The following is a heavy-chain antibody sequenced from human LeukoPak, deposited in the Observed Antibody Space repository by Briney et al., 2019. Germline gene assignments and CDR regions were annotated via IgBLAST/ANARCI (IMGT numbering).Heavy chain of an antibody. J-gene: IGHJ4*02. CDR1: GFTFSGYW. D-gene: IGHD6-19*01. Sequence: SGGSLRLSCAASGFTFSGYWLPWVRKAPGKGLVWLSRINGDGYSISYADSVKGRFTISRDNAKKMLYLQMSSLRAEDTAMYYCARGEAVAGNDHWGQGIRVTVSS. CDR3: ARGEAVAGNDH. CDR2: INGDGYSI. V-gene: IGHV3-74*01.